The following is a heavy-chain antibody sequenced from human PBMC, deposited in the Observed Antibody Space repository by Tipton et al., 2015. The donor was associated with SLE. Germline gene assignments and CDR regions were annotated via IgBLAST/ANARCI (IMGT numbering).Heavy chain of an antibody. CDR2: IYFDGSRT. V-gene: IGHV3-74*01. Sequence: SLRLSCAASKFTFSSYWMHWVRQAPGKGLVWVSRIYFDGSRTNYADSVKGRFTISRDNSKNTLYLQMNSLRAEDTAVYYCARNSADSSSWFFDYWGQGTLVTVSS. D-gene: IGHD6-13*01. J-gene: IGHJ4*02. CDR3: ARNSADSSSWFFDY. CDR1: KFTFSSYW.